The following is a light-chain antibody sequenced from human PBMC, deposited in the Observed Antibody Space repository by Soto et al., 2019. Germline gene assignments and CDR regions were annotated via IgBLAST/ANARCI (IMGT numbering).Light chain of an antibody. CDR3: SSYTSSSTYYV. CDR1: SSDVGGYNY. CDR2: DVS. V-gene: IGLV2-14*01. Sequence: QSALTQPACVSGSPGQSITISCTGTSSDVGGYNYVSWYQQHPGKAPKLMIYDVSNRPSGVSNRFSGSKSGNTASLTISGLQAQDEADYYCSSYTSSSTYYVFGTGTKLTVL. J-gene: IGLJ1*01.